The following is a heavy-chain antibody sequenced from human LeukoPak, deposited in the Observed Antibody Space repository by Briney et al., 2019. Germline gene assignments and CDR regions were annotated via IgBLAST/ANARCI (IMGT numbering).Heavy chain of an antibody. CDR2: ISSSSSYI. CDR1: GFTFSSYS. CDR3: AREGVLRFLECSLIDAFYI. V-gene: IGHV3-21*01. D-gene: IGHD3-3*01. J-gene: IGHJ3*02. Sequence: PGGSLRLSCAASGFTFSSYSMNWVRQAPGKGLEWVSSISSSSSYIYYADSVKGRFTISRDNAKNSLYLQMNSLRAEDTAVYYFAREGVLRFLECSLIDAFYIWGQGTMVTVSS.